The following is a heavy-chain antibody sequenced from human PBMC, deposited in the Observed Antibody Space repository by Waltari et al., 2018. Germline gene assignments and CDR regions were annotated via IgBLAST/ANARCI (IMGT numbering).Heavy chain of an antibody. V-gene: IGHV5-51*01. D-gene: IGHD6-6*01. Sequence: EVQLVQSGAEVKTPGESLKISCKGSGSSFTSYWISLVRQLPVKGLEWMGIIYPGDSDTRYSPSFQGQVTISADKSISTAYLQWSSLKASDTAMYYCARRRFRQLGGYYYYGMDVWGQGTTVTVSS. CDR1: GSSFTSYW. J-gene: IGHJ6*02. CDR3: ARRRFRQLGGYYYYGMDV. CDR2: IYPGDSDT.